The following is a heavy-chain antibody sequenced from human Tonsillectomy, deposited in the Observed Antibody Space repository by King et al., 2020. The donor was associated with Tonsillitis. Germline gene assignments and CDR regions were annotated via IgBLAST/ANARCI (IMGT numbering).Heavy chain of an antibody. CDR3: ARGWGYSDALTHFDY. V-gene: IGHV4-34*01. D-gene: IGHD5-18*01. Sequence: VQLQQWGAGLLKPSETLSLTCAVYGGSFSNYYWSWVRQPPGKGLEWIGEINHSGSTNYNPSLKSRVTITLDTSKKQVPLTLSSVSAADPAAYYCARGWGYSDALTHFDYWGQGTLVTVSS. CDR2: INHSGST. CDR1: GGSFSNYY. J-gene: IGHJ4*02.